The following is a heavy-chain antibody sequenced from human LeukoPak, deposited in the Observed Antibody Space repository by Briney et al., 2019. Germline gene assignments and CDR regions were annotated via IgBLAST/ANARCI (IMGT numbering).Heavy chain of an antibody. CDR1: GGSISKDY. Sequence: SETLSLTCTVSGGSISKDYWSWIRQPPGKGLEWVGYVSHSGFNKSNGDITVYNPSLESRVTTSRDTSKNQFSLKLSSVTAADTAVYYCAKNPRYDFWSGSLVLYYFDYWGQGTLVTVSS. J-gene: IGHJ4*02. CDR3: AKNPRYDFWSGSLVLYYFDY. V-gene: IGHV4-59*08. D-gene: IGHD3-3*01. CDR2: VSHSGFNKSNGDIT.